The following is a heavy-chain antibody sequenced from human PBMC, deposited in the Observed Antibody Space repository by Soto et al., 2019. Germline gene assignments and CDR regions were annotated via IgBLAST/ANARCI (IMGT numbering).Heavy chain of an antibody. CDR1: GGSISSSSYY. CDR2: IYYSGST. CDR3: ARRGACYYYHYGYFDI. Sequence: QLQLQESGPGLVKPSETLSLTCTVSGGSISSSSYYWGWIRQPPGKGLEWNGSIYYSGSTYYNPSVKSRVNMSIDTFSIQLSLELTSETAAYTAVYYCARRGACYYYHYGYFDIWGQGTMVTVSS. V-gene: IGHV4-39*01. J-gene: IGHJ3*02. D-gene: IGHD3-22*01.